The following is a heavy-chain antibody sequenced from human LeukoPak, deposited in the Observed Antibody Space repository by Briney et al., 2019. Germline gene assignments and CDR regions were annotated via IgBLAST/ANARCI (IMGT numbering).Heavy chain of an antibody. D-gene: IGHD2-2*01. V-gene: IGHV5-51*01. CDR1: GYSATSYW. CDR3: ARPGVMEGIVVVPAAKGWFDP. Sequence: GGSLKISCKGSGYSATSYWIGGLRMMPGKGREWMGIIYPGDSDTRYSPSVQGQVTISADKSISTGYLQGSSLTSSDTAMYYCARPGVMEGIVVVPAAKGWFDPWGQGTLVTVSS. CDR2: IYPGDSDT. J-gene: IGHJ5*02.